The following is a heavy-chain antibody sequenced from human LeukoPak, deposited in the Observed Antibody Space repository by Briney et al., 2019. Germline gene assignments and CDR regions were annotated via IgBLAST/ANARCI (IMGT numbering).Heavy chain of an antibody. Sequence: AASVKVSCKASGYTFTSYYMHWVRQAPGQGLEWMGRIIPILGIANYAQKFQGRVTITADKSTSTAYMELSSLRSEDTVVYYCVTDYYDSSGYYRRPFDYWGQGTLVTVSS. V-gene: IGHV1-69*02. D-gene: IGHD3-22*01. CDR1: GYTFTSYY. J-gene: IGHJ4*02. CDR3: VTDYYDSSGYYRRPFDY. CDR2: IIPILGIA.